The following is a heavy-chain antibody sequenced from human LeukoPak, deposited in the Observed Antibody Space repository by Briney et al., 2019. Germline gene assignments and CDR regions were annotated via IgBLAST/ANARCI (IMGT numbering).Heavy chain of an antibody. CDR3: ARDIVVVVAAGSYYYYGMDV. Sequence: GGSLRLSCAASGFTFSSYSMNWVRQAPGKGLEWVSSIGSSSSYIYYADSVKGRFTISRDNAKNSLYLQMNSLRAEDTAVYYCARDIVVVVAAGSYYYYGMDVWGQGTTVTVSS. V-gene: IGHV3-21*01. D-gene: IGHD2-15*01. J-gene: IGHJ6*02. CDR2: IGSSSSYI. CDR1: GFTFSSYS.